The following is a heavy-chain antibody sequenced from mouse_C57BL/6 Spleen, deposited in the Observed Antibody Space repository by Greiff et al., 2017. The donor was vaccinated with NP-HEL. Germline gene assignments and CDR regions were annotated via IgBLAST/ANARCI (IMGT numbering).Heavy chain of an antibody. CDR1: GYAFSSSW. Sequence: VQLQQSGPELVKPGASVKISCKASGYAFSSSWMNWVKQRPGKGLEWIGRIYPGDGDTNYNGKFKGKATLTADISSSTAYMQLSSLTSEDSAVYFCARPFYRGDYFDYWGQGTTLTVSS. J-gene: IGHJ2*01. CDR2: IYPGDGDT. D-gene: IGHD2-1*01. CDR3: ARPFYRGDYFDY. V-gene: IGHV1-82*01.